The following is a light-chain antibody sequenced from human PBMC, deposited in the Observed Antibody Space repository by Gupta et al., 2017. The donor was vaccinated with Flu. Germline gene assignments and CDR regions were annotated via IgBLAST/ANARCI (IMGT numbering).Light chain of an antibody. Sequence: GERATLSCRASQSVSSNLAWYQQKPGQAPRLLIYGASTRATGIPARFSGSGSGTEFTLTISSLQAEDLAFYYCQQYSDWPRTFGRGTKVEIK. J-gene: IGKJ4*02. CDR3: QQYSDWPRT. CDR2: GAS. CDR1: QSVSSN. V-gene: IGKV3-15*01.